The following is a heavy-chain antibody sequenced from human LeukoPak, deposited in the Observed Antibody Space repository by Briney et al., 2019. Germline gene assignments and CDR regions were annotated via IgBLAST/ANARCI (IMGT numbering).Heavy chain of an antibody. CDR1: GGSISSSNW. D-gene: IGHD3-10*01. Sequence: PSETLSLTCAVSGGSISSSNWWSWVRQPPGKGLEWIGEIYHSGSTNYNPSLKSRVTISVDNSKNQFSLKLSSVTAADTAVYYCARGAGGQYYYGGGYMDVWGKGTTVTVSS. CDR3: ARGAGGQYYYGGGYMDV. J-gene: IGHJ6*03. V-gene: IGHV4-4*02. CDR2: IYHSGST.